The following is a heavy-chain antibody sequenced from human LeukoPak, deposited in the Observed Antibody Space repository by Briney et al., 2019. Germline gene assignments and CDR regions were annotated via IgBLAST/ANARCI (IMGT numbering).Heavy chain of an antibody. CDR2: IYYSGST. CDR1: GGSISSGDYY. V-gene: IGHV4-30-4*08. Sequence: TSETLSLTCTVSGGSISSGDYYWSWIRQPPGKGLEWIGYIYYSGSTYYNSSLKSRVTISVDTSKNQFSLKLSSVTAADTAVYYCARDDSSGYRYGAFDIWGQGTMVTVSS. CDR3: ARDDSSGYRYGAFDI. D-gene: IGHD3-22*01. J-gene: IGHJ3*02.